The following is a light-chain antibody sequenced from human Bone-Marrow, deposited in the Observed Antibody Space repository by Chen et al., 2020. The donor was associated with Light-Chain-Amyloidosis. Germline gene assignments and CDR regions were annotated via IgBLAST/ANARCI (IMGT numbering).Light chain of an antibody. CDR3: SSYTIPNTLV. CDR1: SSDVGGDNH. CDR2: EVT. J-gene: IGLJ1*01. V-gene: IGLV2-14*01. Sequence: QSALTQPASVSGSPGQSITISCTGTSSDVGGDNHVSWYQQHPDKAPKLMIYEVTNRPSWVPDRFSGSKSDNTASLTISGLQTEDEADYFCSSYTIPNTLVFGRGTRVTVL.